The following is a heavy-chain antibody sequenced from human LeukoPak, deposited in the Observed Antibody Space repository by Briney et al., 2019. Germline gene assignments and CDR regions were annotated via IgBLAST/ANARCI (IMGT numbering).Heavy chain of an antibody. CDR3: AAAGGTVTPFDY. CDR2: IYPGDSDT. J-gene: IGHJ4*02. D-gene: IGHD4-17*01. CDR1: GYSFTTYC. V-gene: IGHV5-51*01. Sequence: PGESLKISCKASGYSFTTYCIAWVRQMPGKGLEWMGIIYPGDSDTRYNPSFQGQVTISADRSISTAYLQWNILKASDTAMYYCAAAGGTVTPFDYWGQGTLVTVSS.